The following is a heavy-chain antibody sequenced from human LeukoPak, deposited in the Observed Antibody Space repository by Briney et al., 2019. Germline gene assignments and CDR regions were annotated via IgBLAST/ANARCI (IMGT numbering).Heavy chain of an antibody. J-gene: IGHJ4*02. D-gene: IGHD3-10*01. CDR2: ISYDGSNK. CDR1: GFTFSSYG. Sequence: PGRSLRLSCAASGFTFSSYGMHWVRQAPGKGLEWVAVISYDGSNKYYADSVKGRFTISRDNSKNTLYLQMNSLRAEGTAVYYCAKDQRGYYGSGSYPVGWGQGTLVTVSS. V-gene: IGHV3-30*18. CDR3: AKDQRGYYGSGSYPVG.